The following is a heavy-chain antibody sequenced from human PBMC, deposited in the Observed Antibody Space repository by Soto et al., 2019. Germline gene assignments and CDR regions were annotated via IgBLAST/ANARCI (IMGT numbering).Heavy chain of an antibody. CDR3: ARTMRDRKFYQGLAV. J-gene: IGHJ6*02. CDR2: IIPMFGTP. CDR1: GGTFSKYA. Sequence: SVKVSCKASGGTFSKYAISWVRQAPGQGLEWLGGIIPMFGTPNYAQKFQGRVTISADESTTTAYLELSSLRSADTAVYFCARTMRDRKFYQGLAVWGQGTTVTVSS. D-gene: IGHD2-15*01. V-gene: IGHV1-69*13.